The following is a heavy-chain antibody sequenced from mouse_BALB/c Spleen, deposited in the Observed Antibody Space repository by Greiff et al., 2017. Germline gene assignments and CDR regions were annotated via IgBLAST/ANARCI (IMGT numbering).Heavy chain of an antibody. CDR3: ARGGETMITTIYAMDY. Sequence: QVQLQQPGAELVKPGASVKLSCKASGYTFTSYWMHWVKQRPGQGLEWIGEINPSNGRTNYNEKFKSKATLTVDKSSSTAYMQLSSLTSEDSAVYYCARGGETMITTIYAMDYWGQGTSVTVSS. V-gene: IGHV1S81*02. J-gene: IGHJ4*01. D-gene: IGHD2-4*01. CDR2: INPSNGRT. CDR1: GYTFTSYW.